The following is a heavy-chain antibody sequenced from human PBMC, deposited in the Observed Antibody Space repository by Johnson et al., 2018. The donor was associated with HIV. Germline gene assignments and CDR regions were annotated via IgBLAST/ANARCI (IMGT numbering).Heavy chain of an antibody. D-gene: IGHD5-12*01. V-gene: IGHV3-15*01. Sequence: VELVESGGGVVRSGGSLRLSCAASGFTFDDYGMSWVRQAPGKGLEWVGRIKSKTDGGTTDYAAPVKGRFTISRDDSKNTLYLQMNSLKTEDTAVYYCTTGWYSGYDLPNAFDIWGQGTMVTVSS. J-gene: IGHJ3*02. CDR1: GFTFDDYG. CDR3: TTGWYSGYDLPNAFDI. CDR2: IKSKTDGGTT.